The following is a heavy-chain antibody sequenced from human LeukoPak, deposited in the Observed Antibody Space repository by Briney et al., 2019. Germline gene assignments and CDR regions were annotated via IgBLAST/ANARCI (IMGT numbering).Heavy chain of an antibody. J-gene: IGHJ6*02. CDR2: ISYDGSNK. CDR1: GFTFSSYA. CDR3: ARTLYTVYYYYGMDV. D-gene: IGHD4-11*01. Sequence: GGPLRLSCAASGFTFSSYAMHWVRQAPGKGLEWVAVISYDGSNKYYADSVEGRFTISRDNSKNTLYLQMNSLRAEDTAVYYCARTLYTVYYYYGMDVWGQGTTVTVSS. V-gene: IGHV3-30-3*01.